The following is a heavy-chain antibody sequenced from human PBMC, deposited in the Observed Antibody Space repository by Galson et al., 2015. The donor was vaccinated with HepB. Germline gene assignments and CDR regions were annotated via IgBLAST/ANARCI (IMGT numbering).Heavy chain of an antibody. J-gene: IGHJ4*02. CDR2: IKQDGSEK. CDR3: ARDRIPRSDGGSSWLVFDY. CDR1: GFSFNGFG. Sequence: SLRLSCAASGFSFNGFGMHWVRQAPGKGLEWVANIKQDGSEKYYVDSVKGRFTISRDNAKNSLYLQMNSLRAEDTAVYYCARDRIPRSDGGSSWLVFDYWGQGTLVTVSS. D-gene: IGHD6-13*01. V-gene: IGHV3-7*03.